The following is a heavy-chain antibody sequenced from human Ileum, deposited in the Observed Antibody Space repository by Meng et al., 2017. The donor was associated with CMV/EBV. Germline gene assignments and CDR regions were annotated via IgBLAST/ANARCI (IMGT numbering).Heavy chain of an antibody. CDR1: GFTFSSYW. CDR3: ARGRWPHAASYDY. CDR2: VKGDGSEE. D-gene: IGHD4-23*01. V-gene: IGHV3-7*01. J-gene: IGHJ4*02. Sequence: GESLKISCAASGFTFSSYWMSWVRQAPGKGLEWVANVKGDGSEEYYVDSVRGRFTIYRDNAQNSLYLQMNSLRADDTAVFYCARGRWPHAASYDYWGQGTLVTVSS.